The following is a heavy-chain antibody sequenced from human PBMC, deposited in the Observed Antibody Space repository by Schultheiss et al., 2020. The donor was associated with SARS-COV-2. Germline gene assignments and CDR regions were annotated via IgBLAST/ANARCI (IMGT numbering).Heavy chain of an antibody. CDR3: ARVQSGSYLLDY. CDR2: IIPIFGTA. Sequence: KISCKASGGTFSSYAISWVRQAPGQGLEWMGGIIPIFGTANYALKFQGRVTITADKSTSTAYMELSSLRSEDTAVYYCARVQSGSYLLDYWGQGTLVTVSS. J-gene: IGHJ4*02. D-gene: IGHD1-26*01. V-gene: IGHV1-69*06. CDR1: GGTFSSYA.